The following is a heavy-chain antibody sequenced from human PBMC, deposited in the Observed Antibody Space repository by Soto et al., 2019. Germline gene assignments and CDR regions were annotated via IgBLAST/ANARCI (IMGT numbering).Heavy chain of an antibody. J-gene: IGHJ3*02. V-gene: IGHV4-59*01. D-gene: IGHD6-19*01. CDR3: ATYVPDKLAVAGTSDAFDI. Sequence: PPDTLSLTCNVCCGSICSYYWSRFRQPPGKGLEWIADIYYSGSTNYSPSLKRRVTISVDTSKNQFSLNLSSVTAADTAVYFCATYVPDKLAVAGTSDAFDIWGQGTMVT. CDR2: IYYSGST. CDR1: CGSICSYY.